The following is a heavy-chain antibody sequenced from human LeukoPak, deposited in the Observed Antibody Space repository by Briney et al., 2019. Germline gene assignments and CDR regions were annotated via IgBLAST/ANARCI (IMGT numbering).Heavy chain of an antibody. CDR1: GYSFTNYW. V-gene: IGHV5-51*01. J-gene: IGHJ4*02. CDR3: ARHRPYGDRSLDY. D-gene: IGHD4-17*01. Sequence: GGSLKISCKGSGYSFTNYWIGWVRQMPGKGLEWMGLIYPGDSDTRYNPSFQGQVTISADKSISTAYLQWSSLRASDTAMYYCARHRPYGDRSLDYWGQGTLVTVSS. CDR2: IYPGDSDT.